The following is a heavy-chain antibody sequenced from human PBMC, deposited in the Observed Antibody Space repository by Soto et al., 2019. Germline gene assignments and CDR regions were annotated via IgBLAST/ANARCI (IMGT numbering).Heavy chain of an antibody. V-gene: IGHV1-69*01. CDR1: GGTFSTYA. D-gene: IGHD1-26*01. J-gene: IGHJ4*02. CDR2: IIPIFGTT. CDR3: ARGVGAYYFDY. Sequence: QVQLVQSGAEVKKPGSSVKVYCKASGGTFSTYAITWVRQSPGQGLEWLGGIIPIFGTTDYARKFQGRVTINAAESTSTVFIELSSLTSEDTAVYYWARGVGAYYFDYWGQGTLVTVSS.